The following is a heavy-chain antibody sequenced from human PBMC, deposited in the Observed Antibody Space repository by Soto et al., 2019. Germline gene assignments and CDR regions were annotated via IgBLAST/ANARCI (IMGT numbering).Heavy chain of an antibody. D-gene: IGHD2-15*01. CDR3: ASGKLYGPPDY. J-gene: IGHJ4*02. V-gene: IGHV4-34*01. CDR1: GGSFSGYY. CDR2: INHSGST. Sequence: PSETLSLTCAVYGGSFSGYYWSWIRQPPGKGLEWIGEINHSGSTNYNPSLKSRVTISVDTSKNQFSLKLSSVTAADTAVYYCASGKLYGPPDYWGQGTLVTVSS.